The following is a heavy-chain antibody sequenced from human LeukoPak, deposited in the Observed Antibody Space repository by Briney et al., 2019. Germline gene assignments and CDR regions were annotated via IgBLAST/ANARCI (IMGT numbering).Heavy chain of an antibody. CDR1: GFTFSTYS. CDR2: ISSGSGTI. Sequence: GGSLRLSCAASGFTFSTYSMNWVRQAPGKGLEWFSYISSGSGTIYYADSVKGRFTISRDNAKNSLYLQMNSLRAEDTAVYYCARVATGPYYFDYWGQGTLVTVSS. CDR3: ARVATGPYYFDY. D-gene: IGHD2-8*02. V-gene: IGHV3-48*04. J-gene: IGHJ4*02.